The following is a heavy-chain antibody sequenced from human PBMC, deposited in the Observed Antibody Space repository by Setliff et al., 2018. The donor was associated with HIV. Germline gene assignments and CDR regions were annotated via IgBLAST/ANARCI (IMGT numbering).Heavy chain of an antibody. CDR2: ISSSNTYI. CDR1: GFTFSSYT. J-gene: IGHJ4*02. Sequence: PGGSLRLSCAASGFTFSSYTMNWVRQAPGKGLGWVSSISSSNTYIFYADSVKGRFIISRDNAKNALYLQMNSLRAEDTAVYYCWSGYTSGRWGQGTLVTVSS. V-gene: IGHV3-21*01. CDR3: WSGYTSGR. D-gene: IGHD6-19*01.